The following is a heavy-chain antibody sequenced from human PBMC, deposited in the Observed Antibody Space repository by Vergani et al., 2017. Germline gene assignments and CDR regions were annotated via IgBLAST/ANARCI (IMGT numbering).Heavy chain of an antibody. J-gene: IGHJ4*02. V-gene: IGHV4-59*01. CDR3: ARVDVWGSADY. CDR2: IYYRGTT. Sequence: QVQLQESGPGLVKPSETLSLTCTVSGGSISSYYWSWIRQPPGKGLEWIGYIYYRGTTNYNPSLKSRVTISLDTSKSQFSLGLSSVTAAETAVYYCARVDVWGSADYWGQGTLVTVSS. CDR1: GGSISSYY. D-gene: IGHD3-16*01.